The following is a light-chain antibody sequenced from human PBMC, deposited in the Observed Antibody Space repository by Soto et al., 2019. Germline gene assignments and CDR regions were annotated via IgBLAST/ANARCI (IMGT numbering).Light chain of an antibody. CDR2: DVS. J-gene: IGKJ2*01. Sequence: DIQMTQSPSSLSASVGDRVTITCKASQDTRKYLNWYQQKPAKAPKLLIYDVSNLATGVPSRFSGSGSGTDFTFTISSLQPEEIATYYCQQYDNLPYTFGQGTKLEI. CDR1: QDTRKY. V-gene: IGKV1-33*01. CDR3: QQYDNLPYT.